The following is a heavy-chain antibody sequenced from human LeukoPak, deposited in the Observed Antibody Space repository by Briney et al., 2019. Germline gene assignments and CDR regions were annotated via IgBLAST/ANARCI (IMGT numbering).Heavy chain of an antibody. CDR1: GYSISSGYY. CDR2: IYHSGST. D-gene: IGHD2-2*02. J-gene: IGHJ4*02. CDR3: VRGKAAAIFDY. V-gene: IGHV4-38-2*02. Sequence: PSETLSLTCTVSGYSISSGYYWGWIRQPPGKGLEWIGSIYHSGSTYYNPSLKSRVTISVDTSKNQFSLKLSSVTAADTAVYYCVRGKAAAIFDYWGQGTLVTVSS.